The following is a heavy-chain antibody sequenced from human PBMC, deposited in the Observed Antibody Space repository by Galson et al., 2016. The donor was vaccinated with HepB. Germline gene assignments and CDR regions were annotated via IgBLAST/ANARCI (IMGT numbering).Heavy chain of an antibody. V-gene: IGHV3-15*07. CDR3: TPLSYYCDSSGYKSDY. CDR2: IKTNTDGGTT. D-gene: IGHD3-22*01. J-gene: IGHJ4*02. CDR1: GFIFSNAW. Sequence: SLRLSCAASGFIFSNAWMNWVRQAPGKGLGWVGRIKTNTDGGTTDYAAPVKGRFTISSDDSKNTLYLQMNSLKVEDTAVYYCTPLSYYCDSSGYKSDYWGQGTLVTVSS.